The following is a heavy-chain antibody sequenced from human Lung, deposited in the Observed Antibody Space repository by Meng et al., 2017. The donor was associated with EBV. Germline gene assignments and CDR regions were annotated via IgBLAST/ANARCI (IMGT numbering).Heavy chain of an antibody. V-gene: IGHV4-31*03. CDR3: ARISLSYYFDYSGFPNDY. J-gene: IGHJ4*02. CDR1: SYLILRCGFY. CDR2: IYYTGST. D-gene: IGHD4-23*01. Sequence: VLGLVEPSQTLSLNCTVYSYLILRCGFYWNWSRHYAGVGLEWRGNIYYTGSTHYNPSLNSRVTISMDKSKNQFSLRLSSVTAADTAVYYCARISLSYYFDYSGFPNDYWGQGTLVTVSS.